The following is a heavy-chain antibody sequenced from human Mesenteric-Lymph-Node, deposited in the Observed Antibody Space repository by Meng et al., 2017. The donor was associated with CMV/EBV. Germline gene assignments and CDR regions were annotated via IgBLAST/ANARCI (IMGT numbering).Heavy chain of an antibody. V-gene: IGHV3-23*01. Sequence: FTFGSYAMSWVRQAPGKELEWVSAISGSGGSTYYADSVKGRFTISRDNSKNTLYLQMNSLRAEDTAVYYCAKEIGGKQWLAKVDFDYWGQGTLVTVSS. D-gene: IGHD6-19*01. CDR3: AKEIGGKQWLAKVDFDY. J-gene: IGHJ4*02. CDR2: ISGSGGST. CDR1: FTFGSYA.